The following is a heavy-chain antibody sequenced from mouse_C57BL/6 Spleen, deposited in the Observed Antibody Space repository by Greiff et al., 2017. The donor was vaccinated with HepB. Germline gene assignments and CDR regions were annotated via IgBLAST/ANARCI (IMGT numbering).Heavy chain of an antibody. CDR3: ARSGDYDYDGGYWYFDV. J-gene: IGHJ1*03. V-gene: IGHV1-39*01. D-gene: IGHD2-4*01. CDR2: INPNYGTT. Sequence: VQLKESGPELVKPGASVKISCKASGYSFTDYNMNWVKQSNGKSLEWIGVINPNYGTTSYNQKFKGKATLTVDQSSSTAYMQLNSLTSEDSAVYYCARSGDYDYDGGYWYFDVWGTGTTGTVSS. CDR1: GYSFTDYN.